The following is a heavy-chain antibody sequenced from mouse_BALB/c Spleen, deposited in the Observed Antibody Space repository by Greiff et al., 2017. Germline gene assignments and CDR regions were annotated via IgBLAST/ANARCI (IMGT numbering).Heavy chain of an antibody. J-gene: IGHJ2*01. V-gene: IGHV5-9-3*01. Sequence: EVKVVESGGGLVKPGGSLKLSCAASGFTFSSYAMSWVRQTPEKRLEWVATISSGGSYTYYPDSVKGRFTISRDNAKNTLYLQMSSLRSEDTAMYYCARGGDGYYGLFDYWGQGTTLTVSS. D-gene: IGHD2-3*01. CDR2: ISSGGSYT. CDR1: GFTFSSYA. CDR3: ARGGDGYYGLFDY.